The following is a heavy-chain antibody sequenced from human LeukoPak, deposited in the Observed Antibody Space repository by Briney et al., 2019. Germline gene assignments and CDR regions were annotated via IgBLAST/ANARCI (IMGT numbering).Heavy chain of an antibody. CDR2: ISGGGGST. V-gene: IGHV3-23*01. CDR1: GFTFDDYG. J-gene: IGHJ4*02. Sequence: GGSLRLSCAASGFTFDDYGMSWVRQAPGKGLEWVSTISGGGGSTYYADSVKGRFTISRDNSKNTLYLQVNSLRAEDTAVYYCAKGGKWDVTPFDYWGQGTLVTVSS. CDR3: AKGGKWDVTPFDY. D-gene: IGHD1-26*01.